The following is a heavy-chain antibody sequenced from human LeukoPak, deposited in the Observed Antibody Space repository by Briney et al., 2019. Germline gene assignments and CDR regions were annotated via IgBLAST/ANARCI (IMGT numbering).Heavy chain of an antibody. V-gene: IGHV1-46*01. D-gene: IGHD4-17*01. Sequence: ASVKVSCKASGYTFTSYYMHWVRQAPGQGLEWMGIINPSGGSTSYAQKFQGRVTMTRDTSTSTVYMELSSLRSEDTAVYYCARDEFRPGITTVTKGSIWFDPWGQGTLVTVSS. CDR3: ARDEFRPGITTVTKGSIWFDP. J-gene: IGHJ5*02. CDR2: INPSGGST. CDR1: GYTFTSYY.